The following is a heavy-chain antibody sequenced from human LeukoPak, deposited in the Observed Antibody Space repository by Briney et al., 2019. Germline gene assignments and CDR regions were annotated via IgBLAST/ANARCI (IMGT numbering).Heavy chain of an antibody. V-gene: IGHV3-30*18. J-gene: IGHJ4*02. Sequence: PGGSLRLSCAASGFTFSSYGMHWVRQAPGKGLEWVAVISYDGNNKQYADSVKGRFTISRDNSKNTLYVQMKSLRAEDTAVYYCAKQRGYTYDLEYWGQGTLVTVSS. CDR1: GFTFSSYG. CDR3: AKQRGYTYDLEY. CDR2: ISYDGNNK. D-gene: IGHD5-18*01.